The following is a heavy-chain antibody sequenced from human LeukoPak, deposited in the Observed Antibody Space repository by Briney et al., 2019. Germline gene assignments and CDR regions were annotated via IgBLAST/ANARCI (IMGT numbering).Heavy chain of an antibody. D-gene: IGHD6-19*01. J-gene: IGHJ4*02. Sequence: GRSLRLSCAASGFTFSSYGMHWVRQAPGKGLEWVAVISYDGSNKYYADSVKGRFTISGDNSRNTLYLQMNSLRAEDTAVYYCAKNGLGQWLVPFDHWGQGTLVTVSS. CDR1: GFTFSSYG. V-gene: IGHV3-30*18. CDR2: ISYDGSNK. CDR3: AKNGLGQWLVPFDH.